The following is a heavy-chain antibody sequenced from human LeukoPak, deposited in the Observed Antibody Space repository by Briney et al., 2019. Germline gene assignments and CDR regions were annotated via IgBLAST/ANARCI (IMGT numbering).Heavy chain of an antibody. V-gene: IGHV3-64*01. J-gene: IGHJ4*02. Sequence: GGSLRLSCAASGFTFSSYAMHWVRQAPGKGLEYVSAISSNGGSTYYANSVKGRFTISRDNSKNTLYLQMGSLRADDMAVYYCARVHGGSADYWGQGTLVTVSS. CDR1: GFTFSSYA. CDR2: ISSNGGST. D-gene: IGHD4-23*01. CDR3: ARVHGGSADY.